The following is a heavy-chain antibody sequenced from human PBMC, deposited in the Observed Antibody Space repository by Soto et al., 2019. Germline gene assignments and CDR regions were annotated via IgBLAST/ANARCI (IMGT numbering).Heavy chain of an antibody. V-gene: IGHV3-23*01. CDR1: GFPFSDYA. Sequence: GGSLTLSCAASGFPFSDYAMSWARQAPGKGLQWVSVISSRGDDTYYADSVRGRFTISRDNSKSTLSLQMNSLRADDTAIYYCAKDLFPALSGKDYYYGLDVWGPGTTVTVSS. J-gene: IGHJ6*02. CDR2: ISSRGDDT. D-gene: IGHD1-20*01. CDR3: AKDLFPALSGKDYYYGLDV.